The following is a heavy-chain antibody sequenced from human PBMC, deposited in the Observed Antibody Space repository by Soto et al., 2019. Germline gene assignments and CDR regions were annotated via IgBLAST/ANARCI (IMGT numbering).Heavy chain of an antibody. J-gene: IGHJ1*01. CDR3: ARSPPQNPFSWYFQH. Sequence: QVQLVQSGAEVKKPGSSVKVSCKASGGTFSSYAISWVRQAPGQGLEWMGGIIPIFGTANYAQKFQGRVTITADESTSTAYMELSSLRYEDTAVYYCARSPPQNPFSWYFQHWGQGTLVTVSS. D-gene: IGHD2-15*01. CDR1: GGTFSSYA. CDR2: IIPIFGTA. V-gene: IGHV1-69*01.